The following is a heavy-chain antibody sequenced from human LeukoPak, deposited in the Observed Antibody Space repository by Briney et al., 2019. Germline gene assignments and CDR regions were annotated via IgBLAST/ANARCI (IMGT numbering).Heavy chain of an antibody. V-gene: IGHV3-23*01. CDR1: GFTVSSNY. CDR3: AKLRSDYGDYVFDY. Sequence: GGSLRLSCAASGFTVSSNYMSWVRQAPGKGLEWVSAISGSGGSTYYADSVKGRFTISRDNSKNTLYLQMNSLRAEDTAVYYCAKLRSDYGDYVFDYWGQGTLVTVSS. D-gene: IGHD4-17*01. J-gene: IGHJ4*02. CDR2: ISGSGGST.